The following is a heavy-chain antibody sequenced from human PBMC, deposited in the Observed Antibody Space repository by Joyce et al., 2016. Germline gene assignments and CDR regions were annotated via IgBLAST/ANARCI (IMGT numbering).Heavy chain of an antibody. CDR2: LSDDGSYK. J-gene: IGHJ4*02. Sequence: QVQLVESGGGVVQPGRSLRLSCAASGFTFNNFARHWVRQAPGKGLGWVALLSDDGSYKDDADSVKSRFTISRDNSKNTLYLQMNSLRPEDTAVYYCVCRDGYPFDYWGQGTLVTVSS. D-gene: IGHD5-24*01. CDR1: GFTFNNFA. V-gene: IGHV3-30*04. CDR3: VCRDGYPFDY.